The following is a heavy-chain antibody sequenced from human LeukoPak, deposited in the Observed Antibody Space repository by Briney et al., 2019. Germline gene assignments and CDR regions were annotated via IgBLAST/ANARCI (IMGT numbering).Heavy chain of an antibody. V-gene: IGHV1-24*01. CDR3: ATASFYYGSVNFDY. CDR2: FDPEDGET. CDR1: GYTLTELS. J-gene: IGHJ4*02. D-gene: IGHD3-10*01. Sequence: ASVKVSCKVSGYTLTELSMHWVRQAPGKGLEWMGGFDPEDGETIYAQKFQGRVTMTKDTSTDTAYMELSSLRSEDTAVYYCATASFYYGSVNFDYWGQGTLVTVSS.